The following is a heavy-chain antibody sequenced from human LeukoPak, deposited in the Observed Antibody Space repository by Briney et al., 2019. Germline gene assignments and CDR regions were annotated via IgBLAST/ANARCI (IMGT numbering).Heavy chain of an antibody. J-gene: IGHJ4*02. CDR3: ARSQRGYSGYGHFDY. CDR2: IHSGGST. V-gene: IGHV3-53*01. D-gene: IGHD5-12*01. CDR1: GFTFGDYA. Sequence: GGSLRLSCTASGFTFGDYAMSWFRQAPGKGLEWVSVIHSGGSTYYADSVKGRFTISRDNSKNTLYLQMNSLRAEDTAVYYCARSQRGYSGYGHFDYWGQGTLVTVSS.